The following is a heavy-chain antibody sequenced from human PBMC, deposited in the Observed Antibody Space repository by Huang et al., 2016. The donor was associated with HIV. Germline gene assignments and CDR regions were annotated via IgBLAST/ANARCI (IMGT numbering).Heavy chain of an antibody. CDR1: GDTFTYSN. CDR3: ARDWSFGSSTSPAD. D-gene: IGHD6-6*01. CDR2: INPKRGGT. J-gene: IGHJ4*02. Sequence: QVQLVQSGAEVTNPGASVRVSCRAAGDTFTYSNIHWVRQAPGQGLEWMGWINPKRGGTIYAQRFQGRITMTRDTTISTVHMDLRRIQSDDTAVYFCARDWSFGSSTSPADWGQGTLVTVSS. V-gene: IGHV1-2*02.